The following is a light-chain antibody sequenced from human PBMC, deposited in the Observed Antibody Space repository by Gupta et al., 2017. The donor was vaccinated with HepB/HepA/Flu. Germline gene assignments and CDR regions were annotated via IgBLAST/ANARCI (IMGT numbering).Light chain of an antibody. V-gene: IGKV3-11*01. CDR3: QQHSNWPPYT. J-gene: IGKJ2*01. Sequence: EIVLTQSPATLSLSPGERATLSCRASQSVSSYLAWYQQKPGQAPRLLIYDASNRDTGIPARFSDSGYGTDFTLTISSREPEDFAVYYCQQHSNWPPYTFGQGTKLDIK. CDR1: QSVSSY. CDR2: DAS.